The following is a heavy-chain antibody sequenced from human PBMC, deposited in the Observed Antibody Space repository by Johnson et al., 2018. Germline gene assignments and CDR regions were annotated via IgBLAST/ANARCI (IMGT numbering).Heavy chain of an antibody. J-gene: IGHJ3*02. D-gene: IGHD2-21*02. CDR2: IIPIFGTA. Sequence: QVQLVQSGAEVKKPGSSVKVSCKASGGTFSSYAISWVRQAPGQGLEWMGGIIPIFGTANYAQKFQGRVTITADESTSPAYMELSSLSSGDTAVFYCAVDLSLVTATHDAFDIWGQGTMVTVSS. CDR1: GGTFSSYA. CDR3: AVDLSLVTATHDAFDI. V-gene: IGHV1-69*01.